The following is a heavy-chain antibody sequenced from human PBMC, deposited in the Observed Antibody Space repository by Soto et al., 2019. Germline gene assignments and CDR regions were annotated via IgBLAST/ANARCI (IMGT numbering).Heavy chain of an antibody. D-gene: IGHD2-15*01. J-gene: IGHJ4*02. CDR1: GFTFDDYA. CDR2: ISWNSGSI. Sequence: GGSLRLSCAASGFTFDDYAMHWVRQAPGKGLEWVSGISWNSGSIGYADSVKGRFTISRDNAKNSLYLQMNSLRAEDTALYYCAKDKGGGYYFDYWGQGTLVTVSS. CDR3: AKDKGGGYYFDY. V-gene: IGHV3-9*01.